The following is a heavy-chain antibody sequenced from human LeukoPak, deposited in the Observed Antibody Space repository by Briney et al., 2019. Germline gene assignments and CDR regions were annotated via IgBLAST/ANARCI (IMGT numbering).Heavy chain of an antibody. CDR3: ARGSDSSGYRLDY. J-gene: IGHJ4*02. CDR2: INPNSGGT. CDR1: GYTFTGYY. V-gene: IGHV1-2*02. D-gene: IGHD3-22*01. Sequence: ALVKVSCKASGYTFTGYYMHWVRQAPGQGLEWMGWINPNSGGTNYAQKFQGRVTMTRDTSISTAYMELSRLRSDDTAVYYCARGSDSSGYRLDYWGQGTLVTVSS.